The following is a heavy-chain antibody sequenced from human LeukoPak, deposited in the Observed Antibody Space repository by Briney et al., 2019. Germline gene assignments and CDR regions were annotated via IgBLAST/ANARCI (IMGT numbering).Heavy chain of an antibody. CDR2: INHSGST. D-gene: IGHD1-20*01. J-gene: IGHJ4*02. V-gene: IGHV4-34*01. CDR3: ASMDNWNAQVDY. CDR1: GGSFSGYY. Sequence: SETLSLTCAVYGGSFSGYYWSWIRQPPGKGLEWIGEINHSGSTNYNPSLKSRVTISVDTSKNQFSLKLSSVTAADTAVYYCASMDNWNAQVDYWGQGTLVTVS.